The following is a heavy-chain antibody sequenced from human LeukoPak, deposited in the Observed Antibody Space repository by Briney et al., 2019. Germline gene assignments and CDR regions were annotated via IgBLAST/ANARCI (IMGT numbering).Heavy chain of an antibody. J-gene: IGHJ5*02. D-gene: IGHD6-13*01. CDR1: GFTFSSCS. Sequence: PGGSLRLSCAASGFTFSSCSMNWVRQAPGKGLEWVSGISWNSGSIGYADSVKGRFTISRDNAKNSLYLQMNSLRAEDMALYYCAKDISSSWYRGWFDPWGQGTLVTVSS. V-gene: IGHV3-9*03. CDR3: AKDISSSWYRGWFDP. CDR2: ISWNSGSI.